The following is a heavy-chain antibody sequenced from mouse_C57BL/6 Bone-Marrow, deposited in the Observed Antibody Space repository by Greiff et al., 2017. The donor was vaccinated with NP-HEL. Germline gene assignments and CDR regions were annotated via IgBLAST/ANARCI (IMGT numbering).Heavy chain of an antibody. CDR2: IYPRSGNT. D-gene: IGHD1-1*01. Sequence: VQLQQSGAELARPGASVKLSCKASGYTFTSYGISWVKQRTGQGLEWIGEIYPRSGNTYYNEKFKGKATLTADKSSSTAYMELRSLTSEDSAVYFCAPITTVVAYDYAMDYWGQGTSVTVSS. V-gene: IGHV1-81*01. J-gene: IGHJ4*01. CDR1: GYTFTSYG. CDR3: APITTVVAYDYAMDY.